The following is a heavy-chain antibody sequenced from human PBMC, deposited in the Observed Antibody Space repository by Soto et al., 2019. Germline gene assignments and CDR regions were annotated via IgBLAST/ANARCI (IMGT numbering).Heavy chain of an antibody. J-gene: IGHJ6*02. V-gene: IGHV3-53*01. Sequence: EVQLVESGGGLSQHGGSLRLSCAASGFTVSSNYMSWVRQAPGKGLEWVSVIYSGGSTYYADSVKGRFTISRDNSKNTVHLQMNSLRAEDTAVYYCAREWELPNYYGMDVLGQGTTVIVSS. CDR2: IYSGGST. CDR1: GFTVSSNY. D-gene: IGHD1-26*01. CDR3: AREWELPNYYGMDV.